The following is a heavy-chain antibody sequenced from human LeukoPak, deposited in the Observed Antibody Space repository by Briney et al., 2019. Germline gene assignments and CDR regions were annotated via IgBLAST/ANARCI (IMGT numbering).Heavy chain of an antibody. Sequence: SETLSLTCTVSGGSISTSNYYWGWIRQPPGKGLEWIGNIFYSGSTYYSPSLKSRVTISLDTSRNQFSLKLNSVTAADTAVYYCARSPRALEEFWFDPWGQGTLVTVSS. D-gene: IGHD3-10*01. CDR2: IFYSGST. J-gene: IGHJ5*02. V-gene: IGHV4-39*07. CDR1: GGSISTSNYY. CDR3: ARSPRALEEFWFDP.